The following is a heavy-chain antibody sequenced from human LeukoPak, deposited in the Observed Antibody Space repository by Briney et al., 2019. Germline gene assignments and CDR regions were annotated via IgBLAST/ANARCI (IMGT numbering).Heavy chain of an antibody. D-gene: IGHD5-12*01. J-gene: IGHJ5*02. CDR2: IYYSGST. Sequence: SETLSLTCTVSGGSISSGGYYWSWTRQHPGEGLEWIGYIYYSGSTYYNPSLKSRVTISVDTSKNQFSLKLSSVTAADTAVYYCARLGIVATMGGDWFDPWGQGTLVTVSS. V-gene: IGHV4-31*03. CDR1: GGSISSGGYY. CDR3: ARLGIVATMGGDWFDP.